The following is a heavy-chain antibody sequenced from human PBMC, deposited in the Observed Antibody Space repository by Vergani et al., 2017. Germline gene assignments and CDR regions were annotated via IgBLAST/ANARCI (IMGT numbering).Heavy chain of an antibody. Sequence: EVQLLESGGGLVQPGGSLRLSCAASGFTFSSYAMSWVRQAPGKGLEWVSAISGSGGSTYYADCVKGRFTISRDNSKNTLYLQMNSLRAEDTAVYYCAKDRLPPGIAAAWGQGTLVTVSS. CDR3: AKDRLPPGIAAA. CDR1: GFTFSSYA. J-gene: IGHJ4*02. CDR2: ISGSGGST. D-gene: IGHD6-13*01. V-gene: IGHV3-23*01.